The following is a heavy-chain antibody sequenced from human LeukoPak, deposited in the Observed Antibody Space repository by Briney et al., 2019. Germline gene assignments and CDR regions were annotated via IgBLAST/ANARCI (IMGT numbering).Heavy chain of an antibody. CDR3: AKEGRGWKPYDY. CDR2: IYSGDDT. D-gene: IGHD1-1*01. J-gene: IGHJ4*02. Sequence: PGGSLRLSCAASGFTFSSYGMHWVRQAPGKGLEWVSVIYSGDDTYYADSVKGRFTISRDNFKNTLYLQMNSLRAEDTAVYYCAKEGRGWKPYDYWGQGTLVTVSS. V-gene: IGHV3-NL1*01. CDR1: GFTFSSYG.